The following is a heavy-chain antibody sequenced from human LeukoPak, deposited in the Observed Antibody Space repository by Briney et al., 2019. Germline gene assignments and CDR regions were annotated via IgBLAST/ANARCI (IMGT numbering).Heavy chain of an antibody. J-gene: IGHJ4*02. CDR3: ARVPFMVGDHLFAY. V-gene: IGHV4-34*01. D-gene: IGHD3-16*01. Sequence: PETLSLTCAVYGGSFSGYYWSWIRQPPGKGLEWSGEINHSGSTNYNPSLTSRVTISVDTSKNQLSLKLSSVTAADTAVYYCARVPFMVGDHLFAYWGQGTLVTVSS. CDR2: INHSGST. CDR1: GGSFSGYY.